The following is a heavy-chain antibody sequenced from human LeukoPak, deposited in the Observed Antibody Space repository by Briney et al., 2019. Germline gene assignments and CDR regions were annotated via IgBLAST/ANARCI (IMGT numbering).Heavy chain of an antibody. D-gene: IGHD1-1*01. CDR2: TYYSSKWYN. J-gene: IGHJ4*02. CDR3: ARDLRMDWNLDY. CDR1: GYSVSSNSAA. V-gene: IGHV6-1*01. Sequence: SQTLSLTCAISGYSVSSNSAAWNWIRQSPSRGLEWLGRTYYSSKWYNDYAVSVKSRITINPYISKNQFSLQLNSGTAEDTAVYYCARDLRMDWNLDYWGEGNLVTVSS.